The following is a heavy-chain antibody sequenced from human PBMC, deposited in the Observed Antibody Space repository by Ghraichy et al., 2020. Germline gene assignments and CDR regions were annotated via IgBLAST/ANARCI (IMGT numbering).Heavy chain of an antibody. J-gene: IGHJ4*02. V-gene: IGHV4-31*03. CDR2: IYYSGST. CDR1: GGYISSCGYY. CDR3: ARIRITMVHDY. Sequence: SETLSLTCTVSGGYISSCGYYWSWIRQRPGKGLEWIGYIYYSGSTYYNPSLKIRVTISVDTSKNQFSLKLSSVTAADTAVYYCARIRITMVHDYWGQGTLVTVSS. D-gene: IGHD3-10*01.